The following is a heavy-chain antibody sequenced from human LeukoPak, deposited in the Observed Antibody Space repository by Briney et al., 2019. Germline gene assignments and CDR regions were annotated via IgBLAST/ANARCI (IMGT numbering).Heavy chain of an antibody. J-gene: IGHJ4*02. CDR2: INHSGST. CDR1: GFTFSDYY. D-gene: IGHD6-13*01. V-gene: IGHV4-34*01. CDR3: ARVLIAAAVY. Sequence: PGGSLRLSCAASGFTFSDYYMSWIRQPPGKGLEWIGEINHSGSTNYNPSLKSRVTISVDTSKNQFSLKLSSVTAADTAVYYCARVLIAAAVYWGQGTLVTVSS.